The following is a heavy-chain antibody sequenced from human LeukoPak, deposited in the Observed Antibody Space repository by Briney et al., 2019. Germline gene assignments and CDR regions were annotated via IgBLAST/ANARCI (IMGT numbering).Heavy chain of an antibody. CDR1: GFTLSSYS. CDR2: ISSSSSYI. CDR3: AIATRWSHYFDY. D-gene: IGHD2-15*01. V-gene: IGHV3-21*01. J-gene: IGHJ4*02. Sequence: GGSLRLSCAASGFTLSSYSMNWVRQAPGKGLEWVSSISSSSSYIYYADSVKGRFTISRDNAKNSLYLQMNSLRAEDTAVYYCAIATRWSHYFDYWGQGTLVTVSS.